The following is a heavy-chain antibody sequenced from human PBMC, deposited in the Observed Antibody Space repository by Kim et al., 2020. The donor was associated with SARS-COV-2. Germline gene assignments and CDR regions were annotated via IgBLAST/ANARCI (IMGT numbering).Heavy chain of an antibody. D-gene: IGHD2-21*01. CDR1: GGSISTDRYY. CDR3: ARRWPYSQVFDL. J-gene: IGHJ4*02. CDR2: VFHTGNT. Sequence: SETLSLTCSVSGGSISTDRYYWGWIRQPPGKSLEWIGSVFHTGNTYYNPSLKSRATILVDASKNQFFLNMMSVTAADTAGYFCARRWPYSQVFDLWGQGT. V-gene: IGHV4-39*01.